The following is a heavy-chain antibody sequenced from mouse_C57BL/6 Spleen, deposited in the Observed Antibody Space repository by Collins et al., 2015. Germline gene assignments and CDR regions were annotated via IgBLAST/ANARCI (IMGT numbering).Heavy chain of an antibody. J-gene: IGHJ3*01. Sequence: QAYLQQSGAELVRPGASVKVSCKASGYTFTSYNMHWVKQTPRQGLEWIGAIYPGNGDNSYNQKFKGKATLTVDKSSSTAYMQLSSLTSEDSAVYFCARDGNYEWFAYWGQGTLVTVSA. CDR2: IYPGNGDN. V-gene: IGHV1-12*01. CDR1: GYTFTSYN. CDR3: ARDGNYEWFAY. D-gene: IGHD2-1*01.